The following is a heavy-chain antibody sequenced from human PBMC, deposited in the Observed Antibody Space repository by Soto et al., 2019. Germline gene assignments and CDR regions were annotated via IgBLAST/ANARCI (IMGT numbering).Heavy chain of an antibody. Sequence: SETLSLTCTVSGDSIFSGDNYWSWIRQPPGKGLEWIGYIYYSGSTYYNPSLKSRVTISVDTSKNQFSLKLSSVTAADTAVYYCARSDGYPRPLGFDYWGQGTLVTVSS. CDR3: ARSDGYPRPLGFDY. D-gene: IGHD5-18*01. J-gene: IGHJ4*02. CDR1: GDSIFSGDNY. CDR2: IYYSGST. V-gene: IGHV4-30-4*01.